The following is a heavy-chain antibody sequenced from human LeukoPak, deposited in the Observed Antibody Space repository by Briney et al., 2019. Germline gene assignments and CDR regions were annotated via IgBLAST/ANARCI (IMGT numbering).Heavy chain of an antibody. V-gene: IGHV4-61*01. CDR1: GGSVSSGSYY. CDR2: IYYSGST. D-gene: IGHD6-19*01. J-gene: IGHJ4*02. Sequence: SETLSLTCTVSGGSVSSGSYYRSWIRQPPGKGLEWIGYIYYSGSTNYNPSLKSRVTISVDTSKNQFSLKLSSVTAADTAVYYCARAVGSSGWPLDYWGQGTLVTVSS. CDR3: ARAVGSSGWPLDY.